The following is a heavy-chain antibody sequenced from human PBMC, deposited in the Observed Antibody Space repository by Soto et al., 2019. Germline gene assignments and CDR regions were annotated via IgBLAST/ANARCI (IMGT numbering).Heavy chain of an antibody. D-gene: IGHD3-16*01. CDR3: AKGAEGGAYYGMDV. CDR2: ISYDGSNK. CDR1: GCTFSKYG. V-gene: IGHV3-30*18. J-gene: IGHJ6*02. Sequence: GSLVLPCAASGCTFSKYGMHWVRQAPGKGLEWVAVISYDGSNKYYADSVKGRFTISRDKSTNTLYVQMNSLRVEDTAVYYCAKGAEGGAYYGMDVWGQGTTVTVYS.